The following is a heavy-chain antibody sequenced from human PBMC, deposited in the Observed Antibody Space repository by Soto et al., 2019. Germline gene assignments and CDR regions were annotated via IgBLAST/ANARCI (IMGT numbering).Heavy chain of an antibody. CDR1: GGSISSSSYY. V-gene: IGHV4-39*01. CDR3: ARHGDCTNGVCPFDY. Sequence: SETLSLTCTVSGGSISSSSYYWGWIRQPPGKGLEWIGSIYYSGSTYYNPSLKSRVTISVDTSKNQFSLKLSSVTAADTAVYYCARHGDCTNGVCPFDYWGQGTLVTVSS. J-gene: IGHJ4*02. CDR2: IYYSGST. D-gene: IGHD2-8*01.